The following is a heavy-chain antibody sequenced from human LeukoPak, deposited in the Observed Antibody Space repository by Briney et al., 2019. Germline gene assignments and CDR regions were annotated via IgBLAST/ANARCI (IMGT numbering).Heavy chain of an antibody. V-gene: IGHV4-59*11. J-gene: IGHJ4*02. D-gene: IGHD3-22*01. Sequence: PSETLSLTCNVSGGSISRHYWTWIRQPPRRGREWIGNILYSGKTKYNTSLKSRVPLPGEQSKNQSYLKLSSVTAADTAVYNCAISPDSDRLDYWGEGTLVTVSS. CDR2: ILYSGKT. CDR3: AISPDSDRLDY. CDR1: GGSISRHY.